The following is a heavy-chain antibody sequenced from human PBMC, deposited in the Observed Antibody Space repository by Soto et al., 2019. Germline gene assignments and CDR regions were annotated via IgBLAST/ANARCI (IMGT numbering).Heavy chain of an antibody. D-gene: IGHD6-19*01. CDR3: ASGLWRAGKPAGPGQTGMDV. Sequence: GGSLRLSCAASGFTFSDHYMDWVRQAPGKGLEWVGRTRNKANSYTTEYAASVKGRFTISSDDSKNSLYLQMNSLKTEDTAVYYCASGLWRAGKPAGPGQTGMDVWGQGTTVTVSS. J-gene: IGHJ6*02. V-gene: IGHV3-72*01. CDR1: GFTFSDHY. CDR2: TRNKANSYTT.